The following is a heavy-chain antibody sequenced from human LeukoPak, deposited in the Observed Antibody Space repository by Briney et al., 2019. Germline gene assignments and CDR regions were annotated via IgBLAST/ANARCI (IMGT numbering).Heavy chain of an antibody. CDR1: EFTFSTYW. V-gene: IGHV3-30*03. D-gene: IGHD3-22*01. CDR2: TSFDGSDN. CDR3: ARAPGTMIVVDY. J-gene: IGHJ4*02. Sequence: GGSLRLSCAASEFTFSTYWMTWVRQAPGKGLKWVAVTSFDGSDNYYADSVKGRFTISRDNSKNTLYLQMNSLRPDDTAVYYCARAPGTMIVVDYWGQGTLVTVSS.